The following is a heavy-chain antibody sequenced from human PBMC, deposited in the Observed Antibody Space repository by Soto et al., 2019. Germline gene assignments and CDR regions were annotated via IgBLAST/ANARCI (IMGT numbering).Heavy chain of an antibody. J-gene: IGHJ4*02. D-gene: IGHD3-22*01. Sequence: GESLKISCKGSGYSFTSYWIAWVRQVPGKGLELMGVIYPGDSDIRYSPSFQGQVTISRDNPKNTLYLQMNSLRADDTAVYYCAKDLAYYYDSSGPGYWGQGTLVTVSS. V-gene: IGHV5-51*04. CDR1: GYSFTSYW. CDR3: AKDLAYYYDSSGPGY. CDR2: IYPGDSDI.